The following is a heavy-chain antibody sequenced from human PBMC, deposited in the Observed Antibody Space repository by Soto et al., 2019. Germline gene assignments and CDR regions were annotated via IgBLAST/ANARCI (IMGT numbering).Heavy chain of an antibody. CDR2: ISYTGST. CDR1: GESISNPHYH. J-gene: IGHJ4*02. D-gene: IGHD4-17*01. Sequence: SETLSLTCTVSGESISNPHYHWSWLRQTPGKGLEWIGYISYTGSTFYISSLESRVTMSVDTSKNDFSLRLTSVTAADTAVYYCAQSPPTYGARPFMDSWGKGTPVTVSS. CDR3: AQSPPTYGARPFMDS. V-gene: IGHV4-30-4*08.